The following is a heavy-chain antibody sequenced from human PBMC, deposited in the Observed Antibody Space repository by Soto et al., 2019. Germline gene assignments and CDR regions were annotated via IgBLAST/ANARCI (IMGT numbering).Heavy chain of an antibody. Sequence: SETLSLTCTVSGGSISSSSYYWGWIRQPPGKGLEWIGSIYYSGSTYYNPSLKSRVTISVDTSKNQFSLKLSSVTAADTAVYYCARLHCSGGSCYSGVYYFDYWGQGTLVTVSS. J-gene: IGHJ4*02. CDR3: ARLHCSGGSCYSGVYYFDY. V-gene: IGHV4-39*01. CDR1: GGSISSSSYY. CDR2: IYYSGST. D-gene: IGHD2-15*01.